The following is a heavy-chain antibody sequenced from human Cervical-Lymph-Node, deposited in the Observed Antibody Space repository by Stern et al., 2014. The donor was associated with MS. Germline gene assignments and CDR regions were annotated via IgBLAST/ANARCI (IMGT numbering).Heavy chain of an antibody. CDR2: IFTSGSP. CDR1: GASTDFYF. J-gene: IGHJ2*01. Sequence: QLQLQESGPGLVKPSETLSLTCTVAGASTDFYFWSWIRQPAGKGLEWIGRIFTSGSPNSNPSLKSRVPMSVDTSKNQVSLNLSSVTAADTAVYYCASSLDSSGWRYFDLWGRGILVTVSS. V-gene: IGHV4-4*07. D-gene: IGHD6-19*01. CDR3: ASSLDSSGWRYFDL.